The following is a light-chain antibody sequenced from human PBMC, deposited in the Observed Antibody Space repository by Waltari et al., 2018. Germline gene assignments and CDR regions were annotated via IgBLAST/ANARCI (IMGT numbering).Light chain of an antibody. CDR3: AAWDVRLNAVV. V-gene: IGLV1-44*01. J-gene: IGLJ2*01. CDR2: SND. CDR1: NSNIGSQP. Sequence: QSVLTQPPSSSGTPGQTVTISCSGSNSNIGSQPVSWYQQLPGSAPKLLIYSNDRRPSGVPDRFSGSKSGTSASLAITGLQSEDEADYHCAAWDVRLNAVVFGGGTKLTVL.